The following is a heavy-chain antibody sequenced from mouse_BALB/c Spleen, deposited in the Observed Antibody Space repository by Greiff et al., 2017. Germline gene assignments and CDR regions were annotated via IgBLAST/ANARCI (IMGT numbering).Heavy chain of an antibody. Sequence: EVNLVESGGGLVQPGGSRKLSCAASGFTFSSFGMHWVRQAPEKGLEWVAYISSGSSTIYYADTVKGRFTISRDNPKNTLFLQMTSLRSEDTAMYYCARSGGNYLYYYAMDYWGQGTSVTVSS. J-gene: IGHJ4*01. V-gene: IGHV5-17*02. CDR1: GFTFSSFG. D-gene: IGHD2-1*01. CDR3: ARSGGNYLYYYAMDY. CDR2: ISSGSSTI.